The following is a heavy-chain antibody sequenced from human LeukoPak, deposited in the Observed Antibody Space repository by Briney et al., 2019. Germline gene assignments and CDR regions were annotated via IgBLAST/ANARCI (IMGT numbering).Heavy chain of an antibody. V-gene: IGHV1-46*01. CDR3: ARGQWVWELPTTNWFDP. D-gene: IGHD1-26*01. CDR1: GYTFTTYF. Sequence: ASVKVSCKASGYTFTTYFLHWVRQAPGQGLEWMGMINPSAGTTNYAQNFQGRVTMTRDTSISTAYMELSRLRSDDTAVYYCARGQWVWELPTTNWFDPWGQGTLVTVSS. CDR2: INPSAGTT. J-gene: IGHJ5*02.